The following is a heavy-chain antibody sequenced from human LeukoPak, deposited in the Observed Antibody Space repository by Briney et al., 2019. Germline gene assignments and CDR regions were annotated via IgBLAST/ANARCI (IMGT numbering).Heavy chain of an antibody. V-gene: IGHV4-31*03. Sequence: SQTLSLTCTVSGDSISSGGYYWSWIRQHPGKGLEWIGYIYYGGSTYYNPSLKSRVTISVDTSKNQFSLKLSSVTAADTAVYYCARVPRSGSHKRSFDIWGQGTMVTVSS. CDR2: IYYGGST. CDR1: GDSISSGGYY. J-gene: IGHJ3*02. CDR3: ARVPRSGSHKRSFDI. D-gene: IGHD3-10*01.